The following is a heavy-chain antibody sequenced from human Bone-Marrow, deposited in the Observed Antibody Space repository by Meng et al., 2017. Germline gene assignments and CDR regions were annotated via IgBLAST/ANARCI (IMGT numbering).Heavy chain of an antibody. V-gene: IGHV3-53*02. CDR3: ATGETRYWFDP. Sequence: VQLVETGGWLIQPGGALSLSCAAFGVTVSSKYMSWVRQSPGKGLEWVSVMYSGGDTHYTDSVKGRFTISRDNSKNTLYLQMNNLRAEDTAVYYCATGETRYWFDPWGQGTLVTVSS. J-gene: IGHJ5*02. CDR2: MYSGGDT. D-gene: IGHD1-26*01. CDR1: GVTVSSKY.